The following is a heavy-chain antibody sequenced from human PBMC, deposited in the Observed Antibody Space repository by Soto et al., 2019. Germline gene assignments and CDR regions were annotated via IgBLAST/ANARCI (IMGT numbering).Heavy chain of an antibody. V-gene: IGHV1-69*01. J-gene: IGHJ4*02. Sequence: KVSCKASGGTFSSYAISWVRQAPGQGLEWMGGIIPIFGTANYAQKFQGRVTITADESTSTAYMELSSLRSEDTAVYYCARTYYYDSSGYPRWYFDYWGQGTLVTVSS. CDR3: ARTYYYDSSGYPRWYFDY. D-gene: IGHD3-22*01. CDR1: GGTFSSYA. CDR2: IIPIFGTA.